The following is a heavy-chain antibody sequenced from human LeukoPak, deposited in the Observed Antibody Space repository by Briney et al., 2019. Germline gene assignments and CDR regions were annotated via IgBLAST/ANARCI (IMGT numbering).Heavy chain of an antibody. CDR3: ARAFCSGGICYSFFDF. J-gene: IGHJ4*02. CDR1: GYTFTSHY. D-gene: IGHD2-15*01. CDR2: VNPSEGAT. V-gene: IGHV1-46*01. Sequence: GASVKVSCKASGYTFTSHYMHWVRQAPGQGLEWLGVVNPSEGATTYARRFLGRVTVTRDTSTTTVDMELRSLTDEDTAVYYCARAFCSGGICYSFFDFWGQGTLVTVSS.